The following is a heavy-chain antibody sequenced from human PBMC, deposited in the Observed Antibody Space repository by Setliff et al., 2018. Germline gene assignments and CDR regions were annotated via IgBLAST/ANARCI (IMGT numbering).Heavy chain of an antibody. J-gene: IGHJ4*02. Sequence: SETLSLTCTVYGGSFTNYYWGWIRQSPGKGLEWIGEINHSGSTNYNPSLKSRLTISVDTSKNQLSLKVNSVSVADAAVYYCARSSEVVVVPAAKFDGKYYFDYWGQGTLVTVSS. V-gene: IGHV4-34*01. CDR2: INHSGST. CDR1: GGSFTNYY. CDR3: ARSSEVVVVPAAKFDGKYYFDY. D-gene: IGHD2-2*01.